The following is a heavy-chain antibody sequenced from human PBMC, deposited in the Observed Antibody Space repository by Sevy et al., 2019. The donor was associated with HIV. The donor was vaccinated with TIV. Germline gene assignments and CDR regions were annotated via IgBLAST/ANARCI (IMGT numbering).Heavy chain of an antibody. V-gene: IGHV3-7*03. CDR3: ARDHPSTAPFDY. Sequence: GGSLRLSCAASGVTFSNFWMSWVRQAPGKGLEFVANIKQDGSENFYADSVKGRFTISRDNAKNSLFLQMNNLRVEETAVYYCARDHPSTAPFDYWGQGTLVTVSS. CDR2: IKQDGSEN. J-gene: IGHJ4*02. D-gene: IGHD2-21*02. CDR1: GVTFSNFW.